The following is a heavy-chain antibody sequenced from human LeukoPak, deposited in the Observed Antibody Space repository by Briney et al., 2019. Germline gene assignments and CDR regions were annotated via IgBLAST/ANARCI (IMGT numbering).Heavy chain of an antibody. CDR1: GFTFSTYW. CDR2: IKQDGSEK. D-gene: IGHD3-3*01. V-gene: IGHV3-7*03. J-gene: IGHJ4*02. Sequence: GGSLRLSCAASGFTFSTYWMSWVRQAPGKGLEWVANIKQDGSEKYYVDSVKGRFTISRDNAKNSVYLQMNSLRAEDTAVYYCARVVAALYYDFWSGSYFDYWGQGTLVTVSS. CDR3: ARVVAALYYDFWSGSYFDY.